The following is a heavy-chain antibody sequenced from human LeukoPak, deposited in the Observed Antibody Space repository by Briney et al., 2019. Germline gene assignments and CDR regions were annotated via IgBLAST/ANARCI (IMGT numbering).Heavy chain of an antibody. CDR2: IYYSGST. CDR1: GGSISSGGYY. V-gene: IGHV4-61*08. J-gene: IGHJ5*02. CDR3: ARQGRVKYSSGWGNWFDP. D-gene: IGHD6-19*01. Sequence: PSETLSLTCTVSGGSISSGGYYWSWIRQHPGKGLEWIGYIYYSGSTNYNPSLKSRVTISVDTSKNQFSLKLSSVTAADTAVYYCARQGRVKYSSGWGNWFDPWGQGTLVTVSS.